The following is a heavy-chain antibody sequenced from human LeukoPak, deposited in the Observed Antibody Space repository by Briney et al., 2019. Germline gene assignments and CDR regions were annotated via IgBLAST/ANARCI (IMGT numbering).Heavy chain of an antibody. J-gene: IGHJ4*02. CDR1: GGTFISYA. V-gene: IGHV1-69*13. CDR2: IIPIFGTA. CDR3: ARAKPPYDSSGYSGDY. Sequence: AVKVSCKGSGGTFISYAISWVRQAPGQGLEWVGGIIPIFGTANYAQKFQGRVTITADESTSTAYMELSSLRSEDTAVYYCARAKPPYDSSGYSGDYWGQGTLVTVSS. D-gene: IGHD3-22*01.